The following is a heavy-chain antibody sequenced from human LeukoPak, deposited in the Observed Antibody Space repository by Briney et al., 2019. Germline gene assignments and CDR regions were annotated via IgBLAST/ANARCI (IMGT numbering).Heavy chain of an antibody. CDR2: INPNSGGT. D-gene: IGHD4-17*01. CDR1: GYTFTGYY. J-gene: IGHJ4*02. V-gene: IGHV1-2*02. Sequence: ASVKVSCKASGYTFTGYYMHWVRQAPGQGLEWMGWINPNSGGTNYAQKFQGRVTMTRNTSISTAYMELSSLRSEDTAVYYCARGAHYGDISFDYWGQGTLVTVSS. CDR3: ARGAHYGDISFDY.